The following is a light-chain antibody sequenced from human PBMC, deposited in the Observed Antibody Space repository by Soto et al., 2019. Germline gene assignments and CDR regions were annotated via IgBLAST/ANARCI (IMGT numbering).Light chain of an antibody. CDR2: DAS. J-gene: IGKJ2*01. CDR1: QSISSW. Sequence: DIQMTQSPSTLSASVVDRVTITCRASQSISSWWAWYQQKPGKAPKLLIYDASSLESGVPSRFSGSASGTAFTLTISSLQPDDFETYYCQQYNSYQFGQGTKLEIK. V-gene: IGKV1-5*01. CDR3: QQYNSYQ.